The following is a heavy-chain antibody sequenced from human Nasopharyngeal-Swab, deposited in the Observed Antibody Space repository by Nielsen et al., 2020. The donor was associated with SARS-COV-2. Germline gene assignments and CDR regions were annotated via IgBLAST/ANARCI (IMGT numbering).Heavy chain of an antibody. CDR1: GFTFSTYA. Sequence: GESLKISCAASGFTFSTYAMSWVRQAPGKGLEWVSAISASGGSTYSADSVKGRFTISRDNSKNTLYLQMNSLRAEDTAVYYCANLGAWGQGTLVTVSS. CDR3: ANLGA. V-gene: IGHV3-23*01. CDR2: ISASGGST. J-gene: IGHJ5*02.